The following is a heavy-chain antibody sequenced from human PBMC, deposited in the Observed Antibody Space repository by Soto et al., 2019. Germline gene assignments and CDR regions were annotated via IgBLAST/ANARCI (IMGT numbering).Heavy chain of an antibody. V-gene: IGHV4-39*01. J-gene: IGHJ5*02. CDR1: GGSIRRSSYF. Sequence: QLPLQESGPGLVKFSETLSLTWTVSGGSIRRSSYFWGWIRQPPGKGLEWIGSIYYSGRPYYNPSLKSRGTVAVHTSKNPFSLKLSPVTAADTAVDSCARHPSGFWFDPWGQGTLVTVSS. CDR3: ARHPSGFWFDP. CDR2: IYYSGRP. D-gene: IGHD5-12*01.